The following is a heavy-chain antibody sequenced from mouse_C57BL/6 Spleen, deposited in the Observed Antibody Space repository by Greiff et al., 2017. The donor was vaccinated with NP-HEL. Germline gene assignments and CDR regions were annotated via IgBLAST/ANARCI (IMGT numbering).Heavy chain of an antibody. D-gene: IGHD1-1*01. CDR3: ARSYYGSSDLDY. CDR1: GYTFTDYY. V-gene: IGHV1-26*01. Sequence: EVQLQQSGPELVKPGASVKISCKASGYTFTDYYMNWVKQSHGKSLEWIGDINPNNGGTSYNQKFKGKATLTVDKSSSTAYMELRSLTSEDSAVYYCARSYYGSSDLDYWGQGTTLTVSS. CDR2: INPNNGGT. J-gene: IGHJ2*01.